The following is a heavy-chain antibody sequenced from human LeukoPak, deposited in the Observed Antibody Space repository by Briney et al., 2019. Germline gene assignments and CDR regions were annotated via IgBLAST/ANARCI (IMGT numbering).Heavy chain of an antibody. Sequence: PGGSLRLSCVASGFTFSNYGMRWVRQAPGKGLEWVAIIWFDGSNIYYADSVKGRFTISRDNSKNTLFLQMNSLRAEDTAVYYCARVAARQIRLYYYMDVWGKGTTVTVSS. V-gene: IGHV3-33*01. CDR1: GFTFSNYG. CDR2: IWFDGSNI. J-gene: IGHJ6*03. D-gene: IGHD6-6*01. CDR3: ARVAARQIRLYYYMDV.